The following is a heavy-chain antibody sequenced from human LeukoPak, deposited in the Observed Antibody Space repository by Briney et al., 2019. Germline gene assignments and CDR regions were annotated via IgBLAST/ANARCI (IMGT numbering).Heavy chain of an antibody. CDR3: ARTHYYGSGSQYYFDY. CDR1: GGSLSSSSYY. V-gene: IGHV4-39*01. D-gene: IGHD3-10*01. CDR2: IYYSGST. J-gene: IGHJ4*02. Sequence: SETLSLTCTVSGGSLSSSSYYWGWIRQPPGKGLEWFGSIYYSGSTYYNPSLKSRVTISVDTSKNQFSLKLSSVTAADTAVYYCARTHYYGSGSQYYFDYWGQGTLVTVSS.